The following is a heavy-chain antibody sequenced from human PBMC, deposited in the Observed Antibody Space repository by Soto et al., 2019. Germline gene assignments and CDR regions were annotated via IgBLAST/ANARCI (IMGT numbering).Heavy chain of an antibody. D-gene: IGHD2-2*01. CDR3: ARRRVPAAMAQWAFDI. CDR1: GRSFSGYY. V-gene: IGHV4-34*01. CDR2: INHGGST. J-gene: IGHJ3*02. Sequence: PSEPLSLTCAVYGRSFSGYYWSWIRQPPGKGLEWIGEINHGGSTNYNPSLKSRVTISVDTSKNQFSLKLSSVTAADTAVYYCARRRVPAAMAQWAFDIWGQGTIVTVSS.